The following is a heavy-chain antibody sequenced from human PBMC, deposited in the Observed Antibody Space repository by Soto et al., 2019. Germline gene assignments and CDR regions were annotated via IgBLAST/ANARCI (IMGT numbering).Heavy chain of an antibody. J-gene: IGHJ4*02. V-gene: IGHV4-39*01. CDR3: ARQPRVSSIWYPLND. D-gene: IGHD6-13*01. CDR1: GGAISTSSYY. Sequence: PSETLSLTCTVSGGAISTSSYYWGWIRQAPGKGLEWIGTISYSGTTYYHPSLRGRVTISVDTSKNQLSLKLISLTAADTAVYYCARQPRVSSIWYPLNDWGRGTLVTVSS. CDR2: ISYSGTT.